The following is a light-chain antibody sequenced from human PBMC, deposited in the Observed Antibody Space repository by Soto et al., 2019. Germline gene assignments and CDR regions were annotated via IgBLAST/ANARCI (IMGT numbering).Light chain of an antibody. V-gene: IGLV2-23*01. CDR2: ESD. J-gene: IGLJ1*01. CDR3: FSFAGTSYV. Sequence: QSALTQPASVSGSPGQTITFACTGTSSDVGTYNLVSWYQQHPGKAPKLMIYESDKRPSGVSNRFSGSKSGNTASLTISGLQAEDEADYYCFSFAGTSYVFAPGTKLTVL. CDR1: SSDVGTYNL.